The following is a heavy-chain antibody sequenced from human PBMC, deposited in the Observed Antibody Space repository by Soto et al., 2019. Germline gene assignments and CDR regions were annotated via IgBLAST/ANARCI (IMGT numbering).Heavy chain of an antibody. J-gene: IGHJ4*02. CDR3: ARGYYFDY. Sequence: QLQMQESGSGLVKPSQTLSLICAVSGDSISSGGFPWSWIRQPPGKGLEWIGHIYHSGGTYYNQSLKSRVTMSVDRYKNQFSLKLSSVTAADTAVFYCARGYYFDYWGQGTLVTVSS. CDR1: GDSISSGGFP. CDR2: IYHSGGT. V-gene: IGHV4-30-2*01.